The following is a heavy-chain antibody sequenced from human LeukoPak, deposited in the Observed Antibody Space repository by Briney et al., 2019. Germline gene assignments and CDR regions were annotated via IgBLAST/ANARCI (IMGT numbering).Heavy chain of an antibody. J-gene: IGHJ4*02. D-gene: IGHD3-16*02. CDR3: AKDHSYDYVWGSYRYYHYFDY. Sequence: GGSLRLSCAASGFTFSSYAMSWVRQAPGKGLEWVSAISGSGGSTYYADSVKGRFTISRDNSKNTLYLQMDSLRAEDTAVYYCAKDHSYDYVWGSYRYYHYFDYWGQGTLVTVSS. CDR1: GFTFSSYA. V-gene: IGHV3-23*01. CDR2: ISGSGGST.